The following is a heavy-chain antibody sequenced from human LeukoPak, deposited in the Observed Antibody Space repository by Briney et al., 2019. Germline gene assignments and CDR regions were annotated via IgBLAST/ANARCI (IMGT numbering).Heavy chain of an antibody. CDR3: ARDRRTCSSTSCYEDWFDP. CDR1: GGSIGGYY. CDR2: IYTSGST. D-gene: IGHD2-2*01. Sequence: PSETLSLTCTVSGGSIGGYYWSWFRQPAGKGLEWIGRIYTSGSTYYNPSLKSRVIMSVDTSKNQFSLKLNSATAADAAVYYCARDRRTCSSTSCYEDWFDPWGQGTLVTVSS. V-gene: IGHV4-4*07. J-gene: IGHJ5*02.